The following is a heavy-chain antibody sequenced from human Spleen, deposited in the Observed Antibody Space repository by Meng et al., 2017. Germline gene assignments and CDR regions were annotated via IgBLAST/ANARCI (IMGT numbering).Heavy chain of an antibody. Sequence: GESLKISCAASGFTFSSYWMSWVRQAPGKGLEWVANIKQDGREKYYVDSVKGRFTISRDNAKNSLYLQMNSLRAEDTAVYYCARGGIQLWQPNGYWGQGTLVTVSS. CDR3: ARGGIQLWQPNGY. CDR2: IKQDGREK. J-gene: IGHJ4*02. CDR1: GFTFSSYW. V-gene: IGHV3-7*04. D-gene: IGHD5-18*01.